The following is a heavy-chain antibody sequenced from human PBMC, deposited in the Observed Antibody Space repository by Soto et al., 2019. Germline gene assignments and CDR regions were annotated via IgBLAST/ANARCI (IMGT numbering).Heavy chain of an antibody. D-gene: IGHD3-10*01. CDR2: IKQDGSEK. J-gene: IGHJ6*02. CDR1: GFTFSSYW. CDR3: ARVTYGSGSYRLSLYYYYGMDV. V-gene: IGHV3-7*03. Sequence: QPGGSLRLSCAASGFTFSSYWMSWVRQAPGKGLEWVANIKQDGSEKYYVDSVKGRFTISRDNAKNSLYLQMNSLRAEDTAVYYCARVTYGSGSYRLSLYYYYGMDVWGQGTTVTVSS.